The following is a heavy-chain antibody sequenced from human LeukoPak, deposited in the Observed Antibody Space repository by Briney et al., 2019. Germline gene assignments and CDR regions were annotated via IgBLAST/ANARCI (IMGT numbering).Heavy chain of an antibody. CDR2: IYPGDSDI. D-gene: IGHD1-26*01. CDR1: GYSFTRYW. CDR3: ARHGGGSFYYGMDV. J-gene: IGHJ6*02. V-gene: IGHV5-51*01. Sequence: GESLKITCKGSGYSFTRYWIAWVRQMPGKGPEWMGIIYPGDSDIRYSPSFQGQVTISADKSINTAYLQWSSLKASDTAIYYCARHGGGSFYYGMDVWGQGTTVTVSS.